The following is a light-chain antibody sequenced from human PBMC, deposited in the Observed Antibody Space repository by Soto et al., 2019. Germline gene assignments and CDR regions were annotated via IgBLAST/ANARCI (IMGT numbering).Light chain of an antibody. CDR3: QQYDSSVT. CDR2: DVS. CDR1: QSVSSSS. Sequence: DIVLTQSPGTLSLSPGERATLSCRASQSVSSSSLAWYQQKPGQAPRLLIYDVSKRATGIPDRFSGSGSGTDFTLMISRLEPDDFAVYYCQQYDSSVTFGGGTNLEIK. V-gene: IGKV3-20*01. J-gene: IGKJ4*01.